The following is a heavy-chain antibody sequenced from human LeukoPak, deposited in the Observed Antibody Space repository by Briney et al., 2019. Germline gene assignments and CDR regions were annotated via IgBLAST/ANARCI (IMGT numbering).Heavy chain of an antibody. CDR2: IDWDDDK. J-gene: IGHJ4*02. V-gene: IGHV2-70*04. Sequence: SGPTLVNPTQTLTLTCTFSGFSLSTSQMRVTWIRQPPGKALEWLARIDWDDDKFHSTSLRTRLTISEDTSKNQVVLTMTNMDPVDTATYYCARHGATPAGHYFDNWGQGTLVTVSS. D-gene: IGHD4-17*01. CDR1: GFSLSTSQMR. CDR3: ARHGATPAGHYFDN.